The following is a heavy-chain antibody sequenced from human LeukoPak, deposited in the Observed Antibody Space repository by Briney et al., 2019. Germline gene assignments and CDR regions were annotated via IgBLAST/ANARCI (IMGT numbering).Heavy chain of an antibody. CDR2: IYTSGST. CDR3: ARVHSGYDFAVGTVTYFDY. D-gene: IGHD5-12*01. Sequence: KPSETLSLTCTVSGGSISSYYWSWIRQPAGKGLEWIGRIYTSGSTNYNPSLKTRVTMSVDTSKNQFSLKLSSVAAAAPAVYYCARVHSGYDFAVGTVTYFDYWGQGTLVTVSS. V-gene: IGHV4-4*07. J-gene: IGHJ4*02. CDR1: GGSISSYY.